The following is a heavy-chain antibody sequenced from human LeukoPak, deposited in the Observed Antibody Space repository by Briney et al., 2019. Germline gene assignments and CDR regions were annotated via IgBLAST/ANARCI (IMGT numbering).Heavy chain of an antibody. CDR2: IYYSGCT. V-gene: IGHV4-59*08. CDR1: GGSISSYY. CDR3: ARPRGSGSPWYFDY. D-gene: IGHD3-10*01. Sequence: SETLSLTCTVSGGSISSYYWSWIRQPPGKGLEWIGYIYYSGCTNYNPSLKSRVTISVDTSKNQFSLKLSSVTAADTAVYYCARPRGSGSPWYFDYWGQGTLVTVSS. J-gene: IGHJ4*02.